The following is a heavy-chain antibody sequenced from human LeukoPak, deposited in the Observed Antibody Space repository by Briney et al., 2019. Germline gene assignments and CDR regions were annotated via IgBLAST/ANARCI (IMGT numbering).Heavy chain of an antibody. J-gene: IGHJ5*02. CDR2: IWYDGSNK. CDR3: ARDRNWNSFDP. D-gene: IGHD1-7*01. V-gene: IGHV3-33*08. Sequence: GGSLRLSCAASGFTFSSYAMHWVRQAPGKGLEWVAVIWYDGSNKYYADSVKGRFTISRDNSKNTLYLQMNSLRAEDTAVYYCARDRNWNSFDPWGQGTLVTVSS. CDR1: GFTFSSYA.